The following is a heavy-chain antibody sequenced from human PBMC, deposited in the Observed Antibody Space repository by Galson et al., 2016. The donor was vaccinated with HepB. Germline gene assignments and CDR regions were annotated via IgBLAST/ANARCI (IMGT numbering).Heavy chain of an antibody. V-gene: IGHV3-23*01. Sequence: SLRLSCAASGFTFSSYAMSRVRQAPGKGLEWGSSSGSGGPTYYADSVKGRVTISRDNSKNTLFPQMHRLRADDTAVYYCAKSVLEYDILTGYYRRGADYWCQGTLVTVSS. CDR3: AKSVLEYDILTGYYRRGADY. CDR1: GFTFSSYA. D-gene: IGHD3-9*01. CDR2: SGSGGPT. J-gene: IGHJ4*02.